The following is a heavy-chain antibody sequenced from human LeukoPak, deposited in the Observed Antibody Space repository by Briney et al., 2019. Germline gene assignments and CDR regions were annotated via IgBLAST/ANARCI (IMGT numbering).Heavy chain of an antibody. CDR1: GFTFSTYS. D-gene: IGHD4-23*01. CDR3: TRDGNLFDY. J-gene: IGHJ4*02. V-gene: IGHV3-48*01. CDR2: ISSSGSTI. Sequence: GGSLRLSCAASGFTFSTYSMNWVRQAPGKGLEWVSYISSSGSTIYYADFVKGRFTISRDNAKNSLYLQIKSLRAEDTAVYYCTRDGNLFDYWGQGTLVTASS.